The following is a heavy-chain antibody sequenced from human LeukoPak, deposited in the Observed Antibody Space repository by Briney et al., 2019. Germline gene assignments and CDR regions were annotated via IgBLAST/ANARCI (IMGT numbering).Heavy chain of an antibody. J-gene: IGHJ5*02. V-gene: IGHV3-9*01. CDR1: GFTFDDYA. Sequence: GRSLRLSCAASGFTFDDYAMHWVRQAPGKGLEWVSGISWNSGSIGYADSVKGRFTISRDNAKNSLYLQMNSLRAEDTAVYYCAKDRAGSYPWSWFDPWGQGTLVTVSS. D-gene: IGHD3-10*01. CDR3: AKDRAGSYPWSWFDP. CDR2: ISWNSGSI.